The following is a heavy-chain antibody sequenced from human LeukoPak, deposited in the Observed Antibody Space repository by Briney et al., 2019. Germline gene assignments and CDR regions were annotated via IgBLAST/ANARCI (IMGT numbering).Heavy chain of an antibody. CDR1: GFTVSSSS. D-gene: IGHD2-2*01. CDR3: AKGPAYQLLDC. J-gene: IGHJ4*02. CDR2: ISGSGGST. V-gene: IGHV3-23*01. Sequence: GGSLRLSCAASGFTVSSSSMNWVRLGPGKGLEWVSVISGSGGSTYYADSVKGRFTISRDNSKNTLYLQMNSLRAEDTAVYYCAKGPAYQLLDCWGQGTLVTVSS.